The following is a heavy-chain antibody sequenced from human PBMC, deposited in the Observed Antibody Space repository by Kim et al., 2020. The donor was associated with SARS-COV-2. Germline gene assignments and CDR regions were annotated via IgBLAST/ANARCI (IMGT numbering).Heavy chain of an antibody. Sequence: GGSLRLSCAASGFTFSGSALHWVRQASGKGLEWIGRIRSKANSYATAYAASVKGRFTISRDDSKTTAYLQMNSLKGEDTAVYYCTRRWDYSNGGFDYWGQGTLVTVSS. CDR1: GFTFSGSA. CDR2: IRSKANSYAT. V-gene: IGHV3-73*01. J-gene: IGHJ4*02. D-gene: IGHD4-4*01. CDR3: TRRWDYSNGGFDY.